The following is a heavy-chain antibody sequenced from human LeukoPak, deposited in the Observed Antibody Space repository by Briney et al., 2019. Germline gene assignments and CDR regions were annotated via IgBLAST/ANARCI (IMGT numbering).Heavy chain of an antibody. CDR1: GGTFSSYA. Sequence: SVKVSCKASGGTFSSYAISWVRQAPGQGLEWMGGIIPIFGTANYAQKFQGRVTITADESTSTAYMELSSLRSEDTAVYYCARDRLGDTAMVGGQFDYWGQGTLVTVSS. D-gene: IGHD5-18*01. V-gene: IGHV1-69*13. CDR2: IIPIFGTA. J-gene: IGHJ4*02. CDR3: ARDRLGDTAMVGGQFDY.